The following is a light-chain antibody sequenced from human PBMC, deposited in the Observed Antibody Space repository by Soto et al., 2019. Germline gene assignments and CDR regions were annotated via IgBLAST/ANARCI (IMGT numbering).Light chain of an antibody. CDR2: GIS. Sequence: EIVMTQSPATLSVSPGERATLSCRASQSVGSSLAWYQQKPGQAPRLLIYGISTRATGLPGRFSGSGSGTDFTLTISSLEPEDFAVYYCQQYNNWRTFGQGTKVDIK. J-gene: IGKJ1*01. CDR3: QQYNNWRT. V-gene: IGKV3-15*01. CDR1: QSVGSS.